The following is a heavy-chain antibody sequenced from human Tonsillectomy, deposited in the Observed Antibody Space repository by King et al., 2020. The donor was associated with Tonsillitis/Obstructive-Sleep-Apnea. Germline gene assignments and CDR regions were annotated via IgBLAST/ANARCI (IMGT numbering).Heavy chain of an antibody. V-gene: IGHV3-30*18. D-gene: IGHD6-13*01. J-gene: IGHJ4*02. CDR2: ISYDGSKI. Sequence: VQLVESGGGVVQPGRSLRLSCAASGFTFSSYGMHWVRQAPGKGLEWVAIISYDGSKIYYADSVKGRFTISRDNSKNTLYLQMNSLRGEDTAVYYCAKDRSSSWTFDSGGQGPLVTVSS. CDR3: AKDRSSSWTFDS. CDR1: GFTFSSYG.